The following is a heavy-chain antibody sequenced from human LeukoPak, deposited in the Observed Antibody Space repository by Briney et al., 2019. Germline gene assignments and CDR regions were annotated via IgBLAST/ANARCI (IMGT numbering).Heavy chain of an antibody. Sequence: GGSLRLSCAASGFTFSRYSMNWVRQAPGKGLEWVSSITITSTYLLYADSVKGRFTISRDNAKNSLYLQMNSLRAEDTAVYYCARDLEQQLFDLWGQGTLVTVSS. V-gene: IGHV3-21*01. J-gene: IGHJ5*02. CDR1: GFTFSRYS. D-gene: IGHD6-13*01. CDR3: ARDLEQQLFDL. CDR2: ITITSTYL.